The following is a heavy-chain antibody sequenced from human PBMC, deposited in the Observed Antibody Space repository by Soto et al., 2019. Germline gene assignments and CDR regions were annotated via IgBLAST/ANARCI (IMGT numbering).Heavy chain of an antibody. CDR2: ISYDGSNK. Sequence: PGGSLRLSCAASGFTFSSYGMHWVRQAPGKGLEWVAVISYDGSNKYYADSVKGRFTISRDNSKNTLYLQMNSLRAEDTAVYYCARDREPLVRDAEYFQHWGQGTLVTVSS. V-gene: IGHV3-30*03. CDR3: ARDREPLVRDAEYFQH. CDR1: GFTFSSYG. D-gene: IGHD3-10*01. J-gene: IGHJ1*01.